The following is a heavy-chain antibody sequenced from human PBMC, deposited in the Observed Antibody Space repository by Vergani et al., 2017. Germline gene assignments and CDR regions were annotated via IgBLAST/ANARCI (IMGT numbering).Heavy chain of an antibody. D-gene: IGHD4/OR15-4a*01. CDR1: GYTFTSYA. CDR2: IIPIFGTA. Sequence: QVQLVQSGAEVKKPGASVKVSCKASGYTFTSYAMHWVRQAPGQRLEWMGWIIPIFGTANYAQKFQGRVTITADESTSTAYMELSSLRSEDTAVYYCARSGFDYGTYNWFDPWGQGTLVTVSS. J-gene: IGHJ5*02. CDR3: ARSGFDYGTYNWFDP. V-gene: IGHV1-69*01.